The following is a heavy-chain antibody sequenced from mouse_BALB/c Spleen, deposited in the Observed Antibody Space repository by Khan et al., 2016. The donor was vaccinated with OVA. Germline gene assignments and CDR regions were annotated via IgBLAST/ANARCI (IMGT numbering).Heavy chain of an antibody. J-gene: IGHJ3*01. CDR3: AREGRVGGCAY. CDR1: GFSLTGFG. V-gene: IGHV2-6-7*01. Sequence: QVQLQQPGPGLVAPSQSLSITCTVSGFSLTGFGINWVRQPPGKGLEWLGMIWGDGSTDYNSALNSRLSISKDNSTSHVFLKLNSLQTDDTARSYCAREGRVGGCAYWGQGTLVTVSA. CDR2: IWGDGST. D-gene: IGHD3-3*01.